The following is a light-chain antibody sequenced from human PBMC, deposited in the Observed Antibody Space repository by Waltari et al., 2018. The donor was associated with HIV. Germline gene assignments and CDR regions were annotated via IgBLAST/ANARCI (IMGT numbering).Light chain of an antibody. CDR1: QSVGNY. J-gene: IGKJ5*01. CDR3: QQRSSWPSIT. CDR2: DAS. V-gene: IGKV3-11*01. Sequence: EIVLTQSPATLSLSPGERATLSCSASQSVGNYLAWYQQRPGQAPRLLIFDASNRATAIPARFSGSGSETDFTLTISSLEPEDFAVYYCQQRSSWPSITFGQGTRLDI.